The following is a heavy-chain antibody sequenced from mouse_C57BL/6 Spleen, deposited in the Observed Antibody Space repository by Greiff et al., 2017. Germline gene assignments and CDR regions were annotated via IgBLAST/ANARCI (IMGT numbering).Heavy chain of an antibody. D-gene: IGHD1-1*01. CDR2: IHPNSGST. CDR1: GYTFTSYW. CDR3: ARSGSGSSYEYFDV. J-gene: IGHJ1*03. Sequence: QVQLQQPGAELVKPGASVKLSCKASGYTFTSYWMHWVKQRPGQGLEWIGMIHPNSGSTNYNEKFKSKATLTVDKSSSTAYMQLSSLTSGDSAVYYGARSGSGSSYEYFDVWGTGTTVTVSS. V-gene: IGHV1-64*01.